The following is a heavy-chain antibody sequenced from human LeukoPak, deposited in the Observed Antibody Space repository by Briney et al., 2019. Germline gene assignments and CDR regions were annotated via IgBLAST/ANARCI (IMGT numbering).Heavy chain of an antibody. V-gene: IGHV1-2*02. J-gene: IGHJ4*02. Sequence: ASVKVSCKASGYTFTGYYMHWVRQAPGQGLEWMGWISPNSGGTKYVEKFQGRVTMTRDTSITTVYMELSGLSFDDTAVYYCARGGGRYSVDYWGQGTLVIVSS. CDR3: ARGGGRYSVDY. CDR1: GYTFTGYY. CDR2: ISPNSGGT. D-gene: IGHD1-26*01.